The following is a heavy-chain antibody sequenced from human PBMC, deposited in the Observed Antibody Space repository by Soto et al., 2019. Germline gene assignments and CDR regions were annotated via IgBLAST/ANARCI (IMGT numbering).Heavy chain of an antibody. D-gene: IGHD2-21*02. J-gene: IGHJ4*02. CDR3: AREDSDYYSGFDY. Sequence: PGGSLRLSCAAAGFTFSSYGMHWVRQAPGKGLEWLAFISNDGNNKHYPDSVKGRFTISRDNSKSTLYLQMDSLRAEDTAVYYCAREDSDYYSGFDYWGQGTLVTVSS. V-gene: IGHV3-30*03. CDR2: ISNDGNNK. CDR1: GFTFSSYG.